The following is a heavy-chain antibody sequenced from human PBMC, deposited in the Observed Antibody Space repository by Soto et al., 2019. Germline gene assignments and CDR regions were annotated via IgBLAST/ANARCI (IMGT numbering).Heavy chain of an antibody. CDR3: ARVTEYYDILTGQTRAGPFDY. Sequence: GASVKVSCKASGGTFSSYAISWVRQAPGQGLEWMGGIIPIFGTANYAQKFQGRVTITADESTSTAYMELSSLRSEDTAVYYCARVTEYYDILTGQTRAGPFDYWGQGTLVTVSS. CDR2: IIPIFGTA. J-gene: IGHJ4*02. CDR1: GGTFSSYA. D-gene: IGHD3-9*01. V-gene: IGHV1-69*13.